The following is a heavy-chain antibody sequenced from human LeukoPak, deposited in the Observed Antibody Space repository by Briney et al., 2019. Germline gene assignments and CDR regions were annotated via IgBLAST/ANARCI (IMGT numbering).Heavy chain of an antibody. CDR2: ISGSGGST. J-gene: IGHJ1*01. CDR3: ARNGAPGYFQH. D-gene: IGHD4-17*01. V-gene: IGHV3-23*01. Sequence: GGTLRLSCAASGFTFSSYGMSWVRQAPGKGLEWVSAISGSGGSTYYADSVKGRFTISRDNSKNSLYLQMNSLRAEDTAVYYCARNGAPGYFQHWGQGTLVTVSS. CDR1: GFTFSSYG.